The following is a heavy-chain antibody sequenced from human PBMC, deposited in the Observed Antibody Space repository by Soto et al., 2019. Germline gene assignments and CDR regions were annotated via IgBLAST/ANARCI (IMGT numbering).Heavy chain of an antibody. CDR3: ARDLGVGATTSYYYVMDV. D-gene: IGHD1-26*01. Sequence: QVQLVQSGAEVKKPGSSVKVSCKASGGTFSSYAISWVRQAPGQGLEWMGGIIPIFGTANYAQKFQGRVTITADESTSTAYMELSSLRSEDTAVYYCARDLGVGATTSYYYVMDVWGQGTTVTVSS. J-gene: IGHJ6*02. CDR2: IIPIFGTA. CDR1: GGTFSSYA. V-gene: IGHV1-69*01.